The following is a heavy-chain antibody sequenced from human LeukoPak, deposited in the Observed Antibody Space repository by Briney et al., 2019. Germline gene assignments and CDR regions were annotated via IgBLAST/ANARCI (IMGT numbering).Heavy chain of an antibody. CDR3: AREGLGALWDI. J-gene: IGHJ3*02. CDR1: GVTFSSYW. Sequence: AGGSLRLSCTASGVTFSSYWWGWVCQAPGRGLEWVAHIKQDESERYYVNSAKGRFTISRDNAKKSLFLQMNSLRVEDTAMYFCAREGLGALWDIWGRGTMVTVSS. V-gene: IGHV3-7*03. CDR2: IKQDESER. D-gene: IGHD1-26*01.